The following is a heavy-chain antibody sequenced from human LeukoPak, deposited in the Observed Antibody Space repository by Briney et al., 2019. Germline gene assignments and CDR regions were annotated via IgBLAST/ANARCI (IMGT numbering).Heavy chain of an antibody. D-gene: IGHD1-26*01. CDR1: GFTVSRNY. J-gene: IGHJ4*02. CDR3: AREVGGGATYYFDY. Sequence: GGSLRLSCAACGFTVSRNYMSWVRQAPGKGREGVSVIYRADSAYYADSVRGRFTISRDNSKNTLYLQMNSLRADDTAVYYCAREVGGGATYYFDYWGQGTVVTVSS. V-gene: IGHV3-53*01. CDR2: IYRADSA.